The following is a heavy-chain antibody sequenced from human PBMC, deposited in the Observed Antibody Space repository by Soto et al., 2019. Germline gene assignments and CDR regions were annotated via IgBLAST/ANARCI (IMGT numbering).Heavy chain of an antibody. V-gene: IGHV3-21*01. D-gene: IGHD3-10*01. CDR1: GFTFSSYS. J-gene: IGHJ5*02. Sequence: EVQLVESGGGLVKPGGSLRLSCAASGFTFSSYSMNWVRQAPGKGLEWVSSISSSSSYIYYADSVKGRFTISRDNAKNSLYLQMNSLSAEEPAVYYCASDGDYYGSGSYSKNWFDPWGQGTLVTVSS. CDR3: ASDGDYYGSGSYSKNWFDP. CDR2: ISSSSSYI.